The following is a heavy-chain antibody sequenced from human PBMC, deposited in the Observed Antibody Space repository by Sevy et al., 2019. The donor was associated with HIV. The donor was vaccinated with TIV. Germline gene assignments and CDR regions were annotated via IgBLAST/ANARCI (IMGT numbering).Heavy chain of an antibody. V-gene: IGHV3-53*01. Sequence: GGSLRLSCSASGFTVSGVHMTWVRRASDKGLEWVSVLFDGGSTYDADSVKGRFIIYTDNSKITLYLQMNSLRVEDTAVYYCARWYFKMDVLGQGATVTVSS. CDR3: ARWYFKMDV. D-gene: IGHD6-13*01. J-gene: IGHJ6*02. CDR2: LFDGGST. CDR1: GFTVSGVH.